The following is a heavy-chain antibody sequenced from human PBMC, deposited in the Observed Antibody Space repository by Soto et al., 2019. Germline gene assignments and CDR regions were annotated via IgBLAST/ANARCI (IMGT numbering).Heavy chain of an antibody. J-gene: IGHJ4*02. CDR2: ISASGGSI. CDR3: AKHPPILVYTGLETGIFDY. V-gene: IGHV3-23*01. Sequence: GGSLRLSYTVSGFTFSSYAMSWVRQAPGKGLEWVSAISASGGSIYYADSVKGRFTISRDNSKNTLYLQMNSLRAEDTAVYYCAKHPPILVYTGLETGIFDYWGQGTLVTVSS. D-gene: IGHD3-3*01. CDR1: GFTFSSYA.